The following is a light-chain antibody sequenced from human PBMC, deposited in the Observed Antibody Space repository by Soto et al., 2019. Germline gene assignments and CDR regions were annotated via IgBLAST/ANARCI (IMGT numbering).Light chain of an antibody. J-gene: IGKJ5*01. CDR2: GAS. V-gene: IGKV3-15*01. Sequence: ELVMTQYPATLSVSPGERATLSCMASQNILSNLAWYQQKPGQAPRLLIYGASTRATGIPARFSGSGSGTEFTLTISSLQSEDFEIYYCQQYNNWPITFGQGTRLEIK. CDR1: QNILSN. CDR3: QQYNNWPIT.